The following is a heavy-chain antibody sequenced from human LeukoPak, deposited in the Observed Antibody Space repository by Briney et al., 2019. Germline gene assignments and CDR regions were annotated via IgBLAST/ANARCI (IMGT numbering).Heavy chain of an antibody. Sequence: SETLSLTCTVSGGSISSSSYYWGWIRQPPGKGLEWIGSIFYSGNTFYNPSLKSRVTISVDTAKNQFSLKLSSVTAADTSMYLCARHYHYGSGRYMPFDIWGQGTMVTVSS. CDR1: GGSISSSSYY. J-gene: IGHJ3*02. V-gene: IGHV4-39*01. CDR3: ARHYHYGSGRYMPFDI. CDR2: IFYSGNT. D-gene: IGHD3-10*01.